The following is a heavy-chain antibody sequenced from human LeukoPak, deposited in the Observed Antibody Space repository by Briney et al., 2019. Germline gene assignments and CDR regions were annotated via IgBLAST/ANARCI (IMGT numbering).Heavy chain of an antibody. V-gene: IGHV4-59*01. CDR2: IYYSGST. D-gene: IGHD3/OR15-3a*01. CDR3: AREGWAGLLDY. J-gene: IGHJ4*02. CDR1: GGSFSGYY. Sequence: SETLSLTCAVYGGSFSGYYWSWIRQPPGKGLEWIGYIYYSGSTNYNPSLKSRVTISVDTSKNQFSLKLSSVTAADTAVYYCAREGWAGLLDYWGQGTLVTVSS.